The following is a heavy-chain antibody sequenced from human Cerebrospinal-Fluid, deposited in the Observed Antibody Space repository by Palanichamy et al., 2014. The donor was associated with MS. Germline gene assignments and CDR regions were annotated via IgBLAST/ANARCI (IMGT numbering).Heavy chain of an antibody. J-gene: IGHJ4*02. CDR2: INHSGST. CDR3: ARGGACSADSCSILGFDS. D-gene: IGHD2-15*01. V-gene: IGHV4-34*02. Sequence: VQLQQWGGRTVEAFGDPVPHLRCLWGVDSMITTGVGSAQPPRKGLEWIGEINHSGSTNYNPSLESRVTISVDTSKNQFSLKLSSATVADTAVYYCARGGACSADSCSILGFDSWGQGTLVTVSS. CDR1: GVDSMITT.